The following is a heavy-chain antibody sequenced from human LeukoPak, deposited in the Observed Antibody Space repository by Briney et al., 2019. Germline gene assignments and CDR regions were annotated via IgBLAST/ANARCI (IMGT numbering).Heavy chain of an antibody. V-gene: IGHV3-9*01. CDR2: ISWTSGSV. D-gene: IGHD2-8*02. CDR3: ATYSYDGGVGGYFDL. Sequence: PGGSLRLSCAASGFTFDDYAMHWVRQAPGKGLEWVSGISWTSGSVGYADSVKGRFTVSRDNAKNSVYLQMNSLRGEDTAVYYCATYSYDGGVGGYFDLWGRGTLVTVSS. J-gene: IGHJ2*01. CDR1: GFTFDDYA.